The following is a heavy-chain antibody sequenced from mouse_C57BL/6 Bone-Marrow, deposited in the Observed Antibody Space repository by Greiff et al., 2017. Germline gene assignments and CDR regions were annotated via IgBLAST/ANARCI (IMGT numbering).Heavy chain of an antibody. CDR2: IRSKSSNYAT. D-gene: IGHD1-1*01. CDR1: GFTFSDYG. Sequence: EVKLVESGGGLVKPGGSLKLSCAASGFTFSDYGMHWVRQAPGKGLEWVARIRSKSSNYATYYADSVKDRFTISRDDSQSMLYLQMNNLKTEDTAMYYCVRDYYGSSYVGGAMDYWGQGTSVTVSS. CDR3: VRDYYGSSYVGGAMDY. V-gene: IGHV10-3*01. J-gene: IGHJ4*01.